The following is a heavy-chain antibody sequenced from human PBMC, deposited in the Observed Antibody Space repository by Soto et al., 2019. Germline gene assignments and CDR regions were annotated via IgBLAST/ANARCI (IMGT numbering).Heavy chain of an antibody. CDR2: ISSSSSTI. CDR3: ARDRCSGGSFYSAYYYGMDV. D-gene: IGHD2-15*01. V-gene: IGHV3-48*02. J-gene: IGHJ6*02. Sequence: EVQLVESGGGLVQPGGSLRLSCAASGFTFSRYSMNWVRQAPGKGLEWVSYISSSSSTIYYADSVKGRFTISRDNAKNSLYLQMNSLRDEETAVYYCARDRCSGGSFYSAYYYGMDVWGQGTTVTVSS. CDR1: GFTFSRYS.